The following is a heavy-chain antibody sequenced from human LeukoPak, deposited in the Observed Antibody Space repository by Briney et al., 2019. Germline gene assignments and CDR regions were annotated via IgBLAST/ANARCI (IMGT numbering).Heavy chain of an antibody. D-gene: IGHD3-22*01. CDR2: IKSKTDGGTT. J-gene: IGHJ4*02. V-gene: IGHV3-15*01. CDR3: LYYYDSSGYYPLGY. Sequence: GGSLRLSCAASGFTFSNAWMSWVRQAPGKGLEWVGRIKSKTDGGTTDYAARVKGRFTISRDESKNTLYLQMNSLKTEDTAVYYCLYYYDSSGYYPLGYWGQGTLVTVSS. CDR1: GFTFSNAW.